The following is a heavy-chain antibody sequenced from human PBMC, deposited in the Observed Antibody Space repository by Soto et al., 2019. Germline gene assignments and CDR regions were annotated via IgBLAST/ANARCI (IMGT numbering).Heavy chain of an antibody. V-gene: IGHV3-23*01. J-gene: IGHJ4*02. D-gene: IGHD2-2*01. CDR1: GFTFSNYA. CDR3: AKEYCASTSCNFDH. CDR2: ISGSGAST. Sequence: EVQLLESGGGLVQPGGSLRLSCAASGFTFSNYAMSWVRQAPGKGLEWVSAISGSGASTYYADSVKGRFTISRDNSKNTLYLLKSSLRAEDTAVYYCAKEYCASTSCNFDHWGQGTLVTVSS.